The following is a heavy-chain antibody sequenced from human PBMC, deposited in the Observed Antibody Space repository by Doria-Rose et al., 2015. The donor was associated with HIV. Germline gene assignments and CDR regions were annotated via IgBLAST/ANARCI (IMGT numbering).Heavy chain of an antibody. D-gene: IGHD6-13*01. Sequence: QVTLKESGPVLVKPTETHTLTCTVSGVSLSSPGIVVSWISQPPGKAMEWIANIFSADESSYISSLKSRLTISRGTPKSQVVLTMTDMDAVDTATYYCARIKSSRWYHKYYFDFWGQGTLVIVSA. CDR2: IFSADES. CDR1: GVSLSSPGIV. CDR3: ARIKSSRWYHKYYFDF. V-gene: IGHV2-26*01. J-gene: IGHJ4*02.